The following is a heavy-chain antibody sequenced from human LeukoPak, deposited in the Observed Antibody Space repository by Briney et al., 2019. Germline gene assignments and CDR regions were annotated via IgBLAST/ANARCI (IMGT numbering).Heavy chain of an antibody. CDR3: AKPGENYDILTGYYSGYFQH. D-gene: IGHD3-9*01. CDR1: GFTFSSYW. V-gene: IGHV3-7*03. J-gene: IGHJ1*01. CDR2: IKQDGSEK. Sequence: PGGSLRLSCAASGFTFSSYWMSWVRQAPGKGLEWVANIKQDGSEKYYVDSVKGRFTISRDNAKNSLYLQMNSLRAEDTALYYCAKPGENYDILTGYYSGYFQHWGQGTLVTVSS.